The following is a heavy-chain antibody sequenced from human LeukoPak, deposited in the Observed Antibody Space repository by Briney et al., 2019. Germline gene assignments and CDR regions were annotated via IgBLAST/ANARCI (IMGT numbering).Heavy chain of an antibody. J-gene: IGHJ5*02. CDR2: IYYSGST. V-gene: IGHV4-59*01. Sequence: SGTLSLTCTVSGGSISSYYWSWIRQPPGKGLEWIGYIYYSGSTNYNPSLKSRVTISVDTSKNQFSLKLSSVTAADTVVYYCARDSDSSSWYSFRFDPWGQGTLVTVSS. D-gene: IGHD6-13*01. CDR3: ARDSDSSSWYSFRFDP. CDR1: GGSISSYY.